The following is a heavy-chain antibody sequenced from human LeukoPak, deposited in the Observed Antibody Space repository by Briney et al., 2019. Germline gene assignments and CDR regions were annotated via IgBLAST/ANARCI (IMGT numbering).Heavy chain of an antibody. V-gene: IGHV4-34*01. J-gene: IGHJ4*02. CDR3: ARGSGWFGFSGFDY. CDR1: GGSISSYY. D-gene: IGHD6-19*01. Sequence: SETLSLTCTVSGGSISSYYWSWIRQPPGKGLEWIGEINHSGSTNYNPSLKSRVTISVDTSKNQFSLKLSSVTAADTAVYYCARGSGWFGFSGFDYWGQGTLVTVSS. CDR2: INHSGST.